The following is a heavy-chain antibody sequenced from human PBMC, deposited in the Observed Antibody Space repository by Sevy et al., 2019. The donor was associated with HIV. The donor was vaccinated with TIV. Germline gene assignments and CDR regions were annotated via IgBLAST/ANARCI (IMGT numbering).Heavy chain of an antibody. D-gene: IGHD3-16*01. CDR1: GGSIGSYY. J-gene: IGHJ4*02. V-gene: IGHV4-59*01. CDR2: VYNSGST. CDR3: AKDPGGGGIVN. Sequence: SETLSLTCTVSGGSIGSYYWSWIRQSPGKGLQWIGYVYNSGSTNYSPSLKSRVTISVDTSKNQFSLRLNAVTAADTAIYYGAKDPGGGGIVNWGQGTLVTVSS.